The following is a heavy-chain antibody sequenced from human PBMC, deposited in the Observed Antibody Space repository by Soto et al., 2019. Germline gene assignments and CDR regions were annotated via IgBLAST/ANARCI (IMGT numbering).Heavy chain of an antibody. CDR3: ARVHYARSGYEGSSDASDI. D-gene: IGHD3-22*01. J-gene: IGHJ3*02. Sequence: ASVKVSCKASGYTFTGYYMHWVRQAPGQGLEWMGWINPNSGGTNYAQKFQGWVTMTRDTSISTAYMELSRLRSDDTAVYYCARVHYARSGYEGSSDASDIWGQGTMVTVSS. V-gene: IGHV1-2*04. CDR1: GYTFTGYY. CDR2: INPNSGGT.